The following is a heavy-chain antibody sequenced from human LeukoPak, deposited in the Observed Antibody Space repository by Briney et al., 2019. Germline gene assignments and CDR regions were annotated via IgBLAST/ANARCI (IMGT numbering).Heavy chain of an antibody. V-gene: IGHV3-30*18. J-gene: IGHJ3*02. CDR3: AKVSRSVEWLFDAFDI. CDR1: GFTFSSYG. CDR2: ISYDGSNK. D-gene: IGHD3-3*01. Sequence: GRSLRLSCAASGFTFSSYGMHWVRQAPGKGLEWVAVISYDGSNKYYADSVKGRFTISRDNSKNTLYLQMNSLRAEDTAVYYCAKVSRSVEWLFDAFDIWGQGTMVTVSS.